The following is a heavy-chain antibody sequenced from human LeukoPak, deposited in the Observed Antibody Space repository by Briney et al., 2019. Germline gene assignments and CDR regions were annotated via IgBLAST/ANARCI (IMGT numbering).Heavy chain of an antibody. D-gene: IGHD4-17*01. CDR2: IYTSGST. CDR1: GVPISSDY. V-gene: IGHV4-4*07. CDR3: ARDHDGEDYGNAFDI. J-gene: IGHJ3*02. Sequence: ETPSLTCTVSGVPISSDYWNWIRQPAGKGLEWIGRIYTSGSTNYNPSLKSRVTMSVDTSKNEISLKLTSMTAAATAVYYCARDHDGEDYGNAFDIWGHGTMVTASS.